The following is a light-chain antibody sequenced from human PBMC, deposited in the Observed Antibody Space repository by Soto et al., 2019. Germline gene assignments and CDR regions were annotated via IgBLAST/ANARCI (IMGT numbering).Light chain of an antibody. CDR2: WAS. J-gene: IGKJ4*01. Sequence: DIVMTQSPDSLAVSLGERATINCKSSQSILYNSNNRNYLSWYQQKPGSPPKLLIYWASTRESGVPDRFSGSGYGTDFTLTISSLQAEDVAVYYCQQSHSTPLTFGVGTKVEIK. CDR1: QSILYNSNNRNY. CDR3: QQSHSTPLT. V-gene: IGKV4-1*01.